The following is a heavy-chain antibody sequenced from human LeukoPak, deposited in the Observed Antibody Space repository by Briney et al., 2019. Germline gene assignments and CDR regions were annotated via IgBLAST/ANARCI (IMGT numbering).Heavy chain of an antibody. V-gene: IGHV1-2*02. CDR3: ARGNYYGSGPLFGA. J-gene: IGHJ5*02. Sequence: ASVKVSCKASGYNFNEYYMHWVRQAPGKGLEWMGWIDPYSGGTNSAQKFQGRVTMTRDTSISTAYMELSSLSSDDTGEYYCARGNYYGSGPLFGAWGQGTQVTVSS. CDR2: IDPYSGGT. D-gene: IGHD3-10*01. CDR1: GYNFNEYY.